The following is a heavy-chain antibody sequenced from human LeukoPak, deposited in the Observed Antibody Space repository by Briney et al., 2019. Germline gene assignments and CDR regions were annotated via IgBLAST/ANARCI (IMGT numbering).Heavy chain of an antibody. D-gene: IGHD3-10*01. CDR3: AKRGVVIRVFLVGFHKEAYYFDS. Sequence: PGGSLRLSCAVSGITLSNYGMSWGRQAPGKGLEWGAGLSGSGGGTNYADSVQGRFTISRDNPKNTLYLQMNSLRAEDTAVYFCAKRGVVIRVFLVGFHKEAYYFDSWGQGALVTVSS. V-gene: IGHV3-23*01. CDR2: LSGSGGGT. J-gene: IGHJ4*02. CDR1: GITLSNYG.